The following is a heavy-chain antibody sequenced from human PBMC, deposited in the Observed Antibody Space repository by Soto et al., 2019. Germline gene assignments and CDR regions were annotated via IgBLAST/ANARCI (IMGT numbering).Heavy chain of an antibody. D-gene: IGHD2-15*01. CDR3: ARDGALGYCSGGSCHRAAFDI. Sequence: PGGSLRLSCAASGFTFSSYGMHWVRQAPGKGLEWVAVIWYDGSNKYYADTVKDRFTISRDNSKNTLYLQMNSLRAEDTAVYYCARDGALGYCSGGSCHRAAFDIWGQGTMVTVSS. J-gene: IGHJ3*02. CDR1: GFTFSSYG. CDR2: IWYDGSNK. V-gene: IGHV3-33*01.